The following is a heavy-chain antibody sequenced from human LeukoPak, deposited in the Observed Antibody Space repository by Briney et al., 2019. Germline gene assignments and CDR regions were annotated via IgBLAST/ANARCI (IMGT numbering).Heavy chain of an antibody. CDR3: AGGWGQWLGYYYYYYGMDV. V-gene: IGHV4-34*01. Sequence: SETLSLTCAVYGGSFSGYYWSWLRQPPGKGLEWIGEINHSGSTNYNPSLKSRVTISVDTSKNQFSLKLSSVTAADTAVYYCAGGWGQWLGYYYYYYGMDVWGQGTTVTVSS. D-gene: IGHD6-19*01. CDR1: GGSFSGYY. J-gene: IGHJ6*02. CDR2: INHSGST.